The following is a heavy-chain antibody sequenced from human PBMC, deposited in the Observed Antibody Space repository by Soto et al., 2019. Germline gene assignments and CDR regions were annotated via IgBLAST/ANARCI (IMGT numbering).Heavy chain of an antibody. CDR3: ARANVGGFWSGPIKSPYYFDY. Sequence: TLSLTCTVSGGSISSGGYYWSWIRQHPGKGLEWIGYIYYSGSTYYNPSLKSRVTISVDTSKNQFSLKLSSVTAADTAVYYCARANVGGFWSGPIKSPYYFDYWGQGTLVTVSS. CDR1: GGSISSGGYY. D-gene: IGHD3-3*01. V-gene: IGHV4-31*03. CDR2: IYYSGST. J-gene: IGHJ4*02.